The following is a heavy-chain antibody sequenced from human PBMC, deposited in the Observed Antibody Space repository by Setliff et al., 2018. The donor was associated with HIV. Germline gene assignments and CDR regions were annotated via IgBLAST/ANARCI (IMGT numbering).Heavy chain of an antibody. CDR3: AREGFGTPIDY. J-gene: IGHJ4*02. Sequence: GGSLRLSWVVSGFEFNSHSMNWVRQAPGKGLEWVSYLNSRNTAIFYADSVKGRFTISRDNAKNSLYLQMNSLRAEDTAVYYCAREGFGTPIDYWGQGTLVTVSS. V-gene: IGHV3-48*01. CDR2: LNSRNTAI. CDR1: GFEFNSHS. D-gene: IGHD6-13*01.